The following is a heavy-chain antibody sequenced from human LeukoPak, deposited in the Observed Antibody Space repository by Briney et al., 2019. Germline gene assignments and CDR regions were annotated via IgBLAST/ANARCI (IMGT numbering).Heavy chain of an antibody. V-gene: IGHV4-39*07. J-gene: IGHJ4*02. CDR2: IYYGGST. D-gene: IGHD6-19*01. CDR1: GGSISRTGSNY. CDR3: ARGGSSGWYYYDY. Sequence: SETLSLTCTVSGGSISRTGSNYWGWIRQPPGKGLEWIGSIYYGGSTYYNPSLRSRVTKSIDTSKNRFSLKLSSVTAADTAVYYCARGGSSGWYYYDYWGQGTLVTVSS.